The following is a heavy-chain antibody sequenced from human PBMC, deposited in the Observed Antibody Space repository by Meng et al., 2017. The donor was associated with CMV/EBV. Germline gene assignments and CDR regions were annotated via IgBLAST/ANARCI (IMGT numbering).Heavy chain of an antibody. V-gene: IGHV1-46*01. CDR2: INPSGGST. J-gene: IGHJ4*02. Sequence: ASVMVSCKASGYTFTSYYMHWVRQAPGQGLEWMGIINPSGGSTSYAQKFQGRVTMTRDTSTSTVYMELSSLRSEDTAVYYCARERGGSIAAAGPLDYWGQGTLVTVSS. CDR3: ARERGGSIAAAGPLDY. D-gene: IGHD6-13*01. CDR1: GYTFTSYY.